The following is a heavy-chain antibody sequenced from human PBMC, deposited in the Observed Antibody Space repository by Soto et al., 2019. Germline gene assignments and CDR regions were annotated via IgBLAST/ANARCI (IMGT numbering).Heavy chain of an antibody. D-gene: IGHD4-17*01. CDR2: IDPSDSYT. J-gene: IGHJ6*02. CDR1: GYSFSSYW. CDR3: ARHKHYYGDYSLDYYYYGMDV. V-gene: IGHV5-10-1*01. Sequence: GESLKISCKGSGYSFSSYWISWVRQMPGKGLEWMGRIDPSDSYTNYSPSFQGHVTISADKSISTAYLQWSSLKASDTAMYYCARHKHYYGDYSLDYYYYGMDVWGRGTTVTVSS.